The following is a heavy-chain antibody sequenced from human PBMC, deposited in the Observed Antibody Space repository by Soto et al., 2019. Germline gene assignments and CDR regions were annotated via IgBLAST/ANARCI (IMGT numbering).Heavy chain of an antibody. CDR1: GFSLRTSGVA. V-gene: IGHV2-5*02. CDR2: IYWDDDD. D-gene: IGHD2-2*02. Sequence: QITLKESGPALVNPTQTLTLTCTFSGFSLRTSGVAVGWIRQPPGKALEWLALIYWDDDDRYTPSLRSRLTITKDTSKNQVVLTMTNMDPVDTATYYCAHTIRFAEYFQHWGQGTLVTVSS. CDR3: AHTIRFAEYFQH. J-gene: IGHJ1*01.